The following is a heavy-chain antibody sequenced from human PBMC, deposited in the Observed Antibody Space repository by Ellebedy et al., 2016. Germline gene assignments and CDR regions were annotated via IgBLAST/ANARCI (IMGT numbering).Heavy chain of an antibody. CDR2: IKQDGSEK. D-gene: IGHD6-13*01. V-gene: IGHV3-7*01. J-gene: IGHJ4*02. Sequence: GESLKISCAASGFTFSSYWMSWVRQAPGKGLEWVANIKQDGSEKYYVDSVKGRFTISRDNAKNSLYLQMNSLRAEDTAVYYCASSTGYSSSRHFDYWGQGTLVTVSS. CDR3: ASSTGYSSSRHFDY. CDR1: GFTFSSYW.